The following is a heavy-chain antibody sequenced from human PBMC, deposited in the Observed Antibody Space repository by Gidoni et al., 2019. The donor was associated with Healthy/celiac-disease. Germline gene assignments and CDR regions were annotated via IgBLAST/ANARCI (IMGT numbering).Heavy chain of an antibody. CDR3: ARVASGIAVADFDY. Sequence: EVQLVESGGGLVQPGGSLRLACAAPGFTFSSYSMNWVRQSPGTGLEWVSYISSSSSTRYYADSGKGRFTISRDNAKNSLYLQMNSLRAEDTAVYYCARVASGIAVADFDYWGQGTLVTVSS. CDR2: ISSSSSTR. CDR1: GFTFSSYS. V-gene: IGHV3-48*01. D-gene: IGHD6-19*01. J-gene: IGHJ4*02.